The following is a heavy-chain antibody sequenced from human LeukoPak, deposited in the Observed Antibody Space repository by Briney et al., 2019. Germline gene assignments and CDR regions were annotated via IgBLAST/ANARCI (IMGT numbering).Heavy chain of an antibody. J-gene: IGHJ4*02. Sequence: ASVKVSFKASGGTFSSYAISWVRQAPGQGLEWMGGIIPIFGTANYAQKFQGRVTITADESTSTAYMELSSLRSEDTAVYYCARELTYYYGSGSYYFDYWGQGTLVTVSS. D-gene: IGHD3-10*01. CDR3: ARELTYYYGSGSYYFDY. CDR1: GGTFSSYA. CDR2: IIPIFGTA. V-gene: IGHV1-69*13.